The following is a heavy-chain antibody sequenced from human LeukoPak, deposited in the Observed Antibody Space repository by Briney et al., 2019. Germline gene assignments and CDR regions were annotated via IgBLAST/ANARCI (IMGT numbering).Heavy chain of an antibody. CDR2: IYYSGST. J-gene: IGHJ5*02. CDR3: ARGIVGATTPGNWFDP. Sequence: PSETLSLTCTVSGGSISSYYWSWIRQPPGKGLEWIGYIYYSGSTNYNPSLKSRVTISVDTSKNQFSLKLSPVTAADTAVYYCARGIVGATTPGNWFDPWGQGTLVTVSS. CDR1: GGSISSYY. D-gene: IGHD1-26*01. V-gene: IGHV4-59*01.